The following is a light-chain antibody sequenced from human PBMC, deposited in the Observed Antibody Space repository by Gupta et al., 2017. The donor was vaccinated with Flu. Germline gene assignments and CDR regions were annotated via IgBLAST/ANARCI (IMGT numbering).Light chain of an antibody. CDR3: QQFNSCPRT. CDR2: AAS. Sequence: DNLMNQAPSALFASVGDRVTITCRASQYISNYLNWYQHKPAKAPKLLIYAASSLQGGVPSRFSGSGSGTDFTLTISRLQPDDFATYYCQQFNSCPRTFGQGTKVEIK. CDR1: QYISNY. V-gene: IGKV1-39*01. J-gene: IGKJ1*01.